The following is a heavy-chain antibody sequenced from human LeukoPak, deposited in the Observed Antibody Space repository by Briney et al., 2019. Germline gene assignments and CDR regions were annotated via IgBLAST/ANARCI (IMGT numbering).Heavy chain of an antibody. CDR2: ISSSGSTI. J-gene: IGHJ4*02. Sequence: GGSLRLSCAASGFTFSSYEMNWVRQAPGTGLEWVSYISSSGSTIYYADSVKGRFTISRDNAKNSLYLQMNSLRAEDTAVYYCARETRADHYFDYWGQGTLVTVSS. CDR3: ARETRADHYFDY. D-gene: IGHD6-25*01. CDR1: GFTFSSYE. V-gene: IGHV3-48*03.